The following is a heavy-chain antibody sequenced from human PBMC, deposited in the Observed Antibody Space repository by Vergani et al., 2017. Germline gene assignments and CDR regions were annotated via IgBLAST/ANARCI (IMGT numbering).Heavy chain of an antibody. Sequence: QVQLQESGPGLVKPSQTLSLTCTVSGGSISSGGYYWSWIRQHPGKGLEWCGYIYYSGSTYYNPSLKSRVTISVDTSNNQFSLKLSSVTAADTAVYYCARDRWYCSSTSCPGYYDYYMDVWGKGTTVTVSS. V-gene: IGHV4-31*03. J-gene: IGHJ6*03. CDR1: GGSISSGGYY. D-gene: IGHD2-2*01. CDR3: ARDRWYCSSTSCPGYYDYYMDV. CDR2: IYYSGST.